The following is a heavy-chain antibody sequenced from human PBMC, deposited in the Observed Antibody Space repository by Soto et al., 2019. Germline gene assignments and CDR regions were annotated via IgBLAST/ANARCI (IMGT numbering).Heavy chain of an antibody. CDR3: AREGKWGGRTDY. D-gene: IGHD7-27*01. CDR2: INPSGGST. J-gene: IGHJ4*02. Sequence: QVQLVQSGAEVKKPGASVKVSCKASGYTFTSYYMHWVRQAPGQGLEWMGIINPSGGSTSYAQKLQGRVTMTRDTSTSTVYMELSSLRSEDTAVYYCAREGKWGGRTDYWGQGTLVTVSS. CDR1: GYTFTSYY. V-gene: IGHV1-46*03.